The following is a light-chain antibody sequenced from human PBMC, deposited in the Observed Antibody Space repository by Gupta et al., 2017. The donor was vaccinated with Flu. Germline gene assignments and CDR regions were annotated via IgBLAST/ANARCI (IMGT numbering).Light chain of an antibody. CDR2: STT. J-gene: IGLJ3*02. V-gene: IGLV7-43*01. CDR1: TAPVTRGYY. CDR3: LLYFGGAQPWV. Sequence: QTVVTQEPSLPVSPGGTVTPPCASTTAPVTRGYYPNWLQQKPGQAPRALIYSTTDKHSWTPTRFSGSLLGGKATLTLSGAQPEDEADYYGLLYFGGAQPWVSGGGTRVTVL.